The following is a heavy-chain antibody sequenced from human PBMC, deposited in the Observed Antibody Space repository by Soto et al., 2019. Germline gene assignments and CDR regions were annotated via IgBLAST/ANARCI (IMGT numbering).Heavy chain of an antibody. D-gene: IGHD5-18*01. CDR2: IDPSDSYT. CDR3: ARHFDVDTAMVTYYYYYGMDV. Sequence: PGESLKISCKGSGYSFTSYWISWVRQMPGKGLEWMGRIDPSDSYTNYSPSFQGHVTISADKSISTAYLQWSSLKASDTAMYYCARHFDVDTAMVTYYYYYGMDVWGQGTTVTVSS. CDR1: GYSFTSYW. J-gene: IGHJ6*02. V-gene: IGHV5-10-1*01.